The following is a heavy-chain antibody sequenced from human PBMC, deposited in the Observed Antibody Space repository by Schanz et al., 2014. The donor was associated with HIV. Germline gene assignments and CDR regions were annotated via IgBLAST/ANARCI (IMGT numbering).Heavy chain of an antibody. D-gene: IGHD3-22*01. CDR3: AKDRNYYESKYRGKGNYYYYYGMDV. CDR2: ISYDGRNK. V-gene: IGHV3-30*18. Sequence: QVQLVESGGGVVQPGRSLRLSCAGSGFSFDTFGIHWVRQAPGKGLEWLAVISYDGRNKKFANSVKGRFTISRDNSKNTVYLQAKSLRAEDAAVYYCAKDRNYYESKYRGKGNYYYYYGMDVWGQGTTVTVSS. CDR1: GFSFDTFG. J-gene: IGHJ6*02.